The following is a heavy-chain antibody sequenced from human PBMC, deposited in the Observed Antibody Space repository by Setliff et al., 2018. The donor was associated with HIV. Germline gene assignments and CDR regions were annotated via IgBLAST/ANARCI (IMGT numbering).Heavy chain of an antibody. CDR2: LNSADGGT. D-gene: IGHD3-22*01. Sequence: PGGSLRLSCTVSGFPFDIFAMSWVRQAPGKGLEWVSALNSADGGTYYADSVKGRFTISRDNSKATLYLQMNNLRAEDTAVYYCVREAHDSNNMGAFDIWGQGTMVTVSS. J-gene: IGHJ3*02. CDR1: GFPFDIFA. V-gene: IGHV3-23*01. CDR3: VREAHDSNNMGAFDI.